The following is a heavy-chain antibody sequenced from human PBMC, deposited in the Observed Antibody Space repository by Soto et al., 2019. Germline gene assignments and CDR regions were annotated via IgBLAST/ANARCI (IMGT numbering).Heavy chain of an antibody. D-gene: IGHD3-10*01. V-gene: IGHV4-30-4*01. CDR3: ARDWVVRGVITYNRFDP. CDR1: GGSISSGDYY. Sequence: SETLSLTCTVSGGSISSGDYYWSWIRQPPGKGLEWIGYIYYSGSTYYNPSLKSRVTISVDTSKNQFSLKLSSVTAADTAVYYCARDWVVRGVITYNRFDPWGQGTLVTVS. CDR2: IYYSGST. J-gene: IGHJ5*02.